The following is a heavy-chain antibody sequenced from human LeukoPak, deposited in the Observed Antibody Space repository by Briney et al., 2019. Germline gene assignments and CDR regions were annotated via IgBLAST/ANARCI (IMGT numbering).Heavy chain of an antibody. V-gene: IGHV1-69*05. CDR1: GGTFSSYA. J-gene: IGHJ4*02. CDR3: ARDQEGFDY. Sequence: ASVKVSCKASGGTFSSYAISWVRQAPGQGLEWMGGIIPIFGTANYAQKLQGRVTVTRDTSTSTVHMELSGLRSEDTAVYYCARDQEGFDYWGQGTLVTVSS. CDR2: IIPIFGTA.